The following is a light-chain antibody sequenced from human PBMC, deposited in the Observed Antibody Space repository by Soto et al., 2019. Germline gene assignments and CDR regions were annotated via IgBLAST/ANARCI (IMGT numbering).Light chain of an antibody. CDR1: SGHSSYT. V-gene: IGLV4-60*02. Sequence: QLVLTQSSSASASLGSSVKLTCTLSSGHSSYTIAWHQQLPGKAPRYLMNLEGSGSYNKGSGGPDRFSGSSSGADRYLTISNLQFEDEDDYYCETWDSNKWVFGGGTKLTVL. CDR3: ETWDSNKWV. CDR2: LEGSGSY. J-gene: IGLJ3*02.